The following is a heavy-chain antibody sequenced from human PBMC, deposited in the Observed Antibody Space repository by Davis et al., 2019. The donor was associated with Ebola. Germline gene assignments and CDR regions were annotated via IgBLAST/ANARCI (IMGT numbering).Heavy chain of an antibody. CDR3: ATVRGVCTDGVCSPYWYFDL. J-gene: IGHJ2*01. CDR1: GFTFSSNT. V-gene: IGHV3-48*02. CDR2: ISSGGRTI. Sequence: GESLKISCAAFGFTFSSNTMTWVRQAPGKGLEWVSYISSGGRTIYYADSVKGRFTISRDNAKKSLYLQMSSLRDEDTAVYYCATVRGVCTDGVCSPYWYFDLWGRGTLVTVSS. D-gene: IGHD2-8*01.